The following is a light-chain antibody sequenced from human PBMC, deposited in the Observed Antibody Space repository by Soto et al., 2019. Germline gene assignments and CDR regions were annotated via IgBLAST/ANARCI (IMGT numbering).Light chain of an antibody. CDR2: GAS. CDR3: QQYNNWPLT. J-gene: IGKJ4*01. V-gene: IGKV3D-15*01. Sequence: EIVMTQSPATLSVSPGERATLSCRASQSVSSNLAWYQQKPGQAPRLLIYGASTRATGIPASFSGSGSGTEFTLTISSLQSEDFAVYYCQQYNNWPLTFSGGTKVEI. CDR1: QSVSSN.